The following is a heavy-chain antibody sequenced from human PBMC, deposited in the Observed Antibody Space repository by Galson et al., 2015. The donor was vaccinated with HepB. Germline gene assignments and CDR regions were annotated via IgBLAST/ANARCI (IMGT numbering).Heavy chain of an antibody. Sequence: SLRLSCAASGIMFSDYAMNWVRRAPGRGLEWVSIVTSNSDRTNYADSVKGRFTISRDNSKKMVYLQMSSLSAEDTAIYYCAKSGGTGYRVDFDYWGQGALVTVSS. CDR1: GIMFSDYA. V-gene: IGHV3-23*01. CDR3: AKSGGTGYRVDFDY. J-gene: IGHJ4*02. D-gene: IGHD5-18*01. CDR2: VTSNSDRT.